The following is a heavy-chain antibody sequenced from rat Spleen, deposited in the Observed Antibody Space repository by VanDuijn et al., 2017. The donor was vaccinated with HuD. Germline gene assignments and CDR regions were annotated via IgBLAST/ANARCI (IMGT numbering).Heavy chain of an antibody. CDR3: TRGALDY. CDR1: GFTFNNYW. V-gene: IGHV5-31*01. CDR2: ISNTGGSS. J-gene: IGHJ2*01. Sequence: EVQLVESGGGLVQPGRSLKLSCVASGFTFNNYWMSWIRQAPGKGLEWVASISNTGGSSNYPDSVKGRFTISRDNAQSTLYLQMNSLRSEDTATYYCTRGALDYWGQGVMVTVSS.